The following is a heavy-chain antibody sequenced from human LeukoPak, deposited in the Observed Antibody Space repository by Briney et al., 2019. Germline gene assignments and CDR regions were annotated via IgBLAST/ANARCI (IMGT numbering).Heavy chain of an antibody. Sequence: RTGGTLRLSCAASGFTFSSYGMSWVRQAPGKGLEWVSAISGSGGSTYYADSVKGRFTISRDNSKNTLYLQMNSLRAEDTAVYYCAKPRSNCDILTADYWGQGTLVTVSS. J-gene: IGHJ4*02. CDR2: ISGSGGST. V-gene: IGHV3-23*01. CDR1: GFTFSSYG. CDR3: AKPRSNCDILTADY. D-gene: IGHD3-9*01.